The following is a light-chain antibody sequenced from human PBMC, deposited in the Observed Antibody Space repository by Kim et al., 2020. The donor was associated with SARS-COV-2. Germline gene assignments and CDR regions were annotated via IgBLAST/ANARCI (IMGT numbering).Light chain of an antibody. J-gene: IGKJ2*01. CDR3: QQYGNSPYT. CDR2: DAS. Sequence: LSQGERATHACRASQSVSRNYVAWYQQRPGQAPRVLIYDASTRATGTPDRFSGSGSGTDFTLTISRLEPEDFAVYFCQQYGNSPYTFGQGTKLEI. CDR1: QSVSRNY. V-gene: IGKV3-20*01.